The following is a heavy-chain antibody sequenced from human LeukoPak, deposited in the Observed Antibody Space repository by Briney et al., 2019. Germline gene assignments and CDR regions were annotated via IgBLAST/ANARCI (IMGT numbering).Heavy chain of an antibody. Sequence: GGSLRLSCAASGFTFSSYAMHWVRQAPGKGLEYVSAISSNGGSTYYANSVKGRFTISRDNSKNTLYLQMGSLRAEDMAVYYCARGRARHSSGTFDYWGQGTLVTVSS. J-gene: IGHJ4*02. CDR3: ARGRARHSSGTFDY. CDR1: GFTFSSYA. CDR2: ISSNGGST. V-gene: IGHV3-64*01. D-gene: IGHD3-22*01.